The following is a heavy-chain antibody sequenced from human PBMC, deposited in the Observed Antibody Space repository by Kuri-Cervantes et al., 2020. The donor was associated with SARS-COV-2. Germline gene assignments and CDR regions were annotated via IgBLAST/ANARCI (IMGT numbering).Heavy chain of an antibody. V-gene: IGHV3-30*18. CDR3: TKGRLGVHDF. D-gene: IGHD2-8*01. Sequence: GGSLRLSCTASGFNFNITDMHWVRQAPGKGLEWVAFISYDGKNKKCIASGKGRFTISRDSSQSTLYLQMESLRNEDTAMYFCTKGRLGVHDFWGQGTLVTVSS. J-gene: IGHJ4*02. CDR2: ISYDGKNK. CDR1: GFNFNITD.